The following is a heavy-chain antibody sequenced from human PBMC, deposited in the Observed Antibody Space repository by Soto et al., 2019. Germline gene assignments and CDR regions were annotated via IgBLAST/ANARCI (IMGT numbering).Heavy chain of an antibody. CDR2: IYYSGTT. Sequence: SETLSLTCAVSGYSISSSNWWGWIRQPPGKGLEWIGYIYYSGTTYYNPSLKSRVTMSVDTSKNQFSLKLTSVNTADTAIYYCTRGGDPYKTGHWGQGTLVTVSS. J-gene: IGHJ4*02. CDR1: GYSISSSNW. D-gene: IGHD2-21*01. CDR3: TRGGDPYKTGH. V-gene: IGHV4-28*01.